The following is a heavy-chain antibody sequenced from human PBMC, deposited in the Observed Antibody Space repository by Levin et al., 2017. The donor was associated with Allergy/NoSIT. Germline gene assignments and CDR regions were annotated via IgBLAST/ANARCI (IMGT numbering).Heavy chain of an antibody. D-gene: IGHD2-8*01. V-gene: IGHV3-33*01. CDR3: ARDEGSILSLVPYYYGMDV. Sequence: GESLKISCAASGFTFSSYGMHWVRQAPGKGLEWVAVIWYDGSNKYYADSVKGRFTISRDNSKNTLYLQMNSLRAEDTAVYYCARDEGSILSLVPYYYGMDVWGQGTTVTVSS. CDR2: IWYDGSNK. CDR1: GFTFSSYG. J-gene: IGHJ6*02.